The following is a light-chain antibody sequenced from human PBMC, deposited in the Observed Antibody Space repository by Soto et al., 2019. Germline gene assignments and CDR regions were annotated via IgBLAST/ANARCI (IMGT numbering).Light chain of an antibody. J-gene: IGKJ5*01. CDR2: AAS. Sequence: DIQVTQSPSSVSASVGDRVTITCRASQDIAVYLAWYQHKPGRAPELLIHAASSLQSGVPSRFSGSGSGTDFTLTINSLQPEDVATYYCQQAYSFPITFGQGTQLEIK. CDR1: QDIAVY. V-gene: IGKV1D-12*01. CDR3: QQAYSFPIT.